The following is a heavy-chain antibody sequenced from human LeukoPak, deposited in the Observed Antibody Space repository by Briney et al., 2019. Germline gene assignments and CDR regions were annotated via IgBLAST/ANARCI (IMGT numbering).Heavy chain of an antibody. D-gene: IGHD6-13*01. J-gene: IGHJ4*02. CDR2: INPDSGGT. CDR1: GYTFTDYY. V-gene: IGHV1-2*02. CDR3: ARGEGSSIDY. Sequence: ASVKVSCKASGYTFTDYYMHWVRQAPGQGLEWMVWINPDSGGTNYAQKIQGRVTMAIDTSITTAYLELTRLTSDDTAVYYCARGEGSSIDYWGQGTLVTVSS.